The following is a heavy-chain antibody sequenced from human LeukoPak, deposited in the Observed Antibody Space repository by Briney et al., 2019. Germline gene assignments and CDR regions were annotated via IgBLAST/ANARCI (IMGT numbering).Heavy chain of an antibody. CDR2: IRSKAYGGTT. CDR3: ARAVGLLFDY. D-gene: IGHD1-26*01. V-gene: IGHV3-49*04. CDR1: GFTFGDYS. J-gene: IGHJ4*02. Sequence: GGSLRLSCTPSGFTFGDYSMSWVRQAPGKGLEWVGFIRSKAYGGTTEYAASVKGRFTISRDDSKSVAYLRMNSLKTEDTAVYYCARAVGLLFDYWGQGTLVTVSS.